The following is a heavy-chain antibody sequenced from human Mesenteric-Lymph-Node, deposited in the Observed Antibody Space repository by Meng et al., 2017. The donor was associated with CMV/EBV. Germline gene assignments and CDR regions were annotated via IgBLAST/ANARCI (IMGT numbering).Heavy chain of an antibody. Sequence: GESLKISCAASGFTFSSYAMHWVRQAPGKGLEWVAVISYDGSNKYYADSVKGRFTISRDNSKNTLYLQMNSLRAEDTAVYYCARDVVTIFYYYGMDVWGQGTTVTVSS. D-gene: IGHD3-3*01. J-gene: IGHJ6*02. CDR3: ARDVVTIFYYYGMDV. V-gene: IGHV3-30-3*01. CDR1: GFTFSSYA. CDR2: ISYDGSNK.